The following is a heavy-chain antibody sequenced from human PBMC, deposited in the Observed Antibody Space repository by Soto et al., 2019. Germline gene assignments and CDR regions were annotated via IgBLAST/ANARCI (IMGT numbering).Heavy chain of an antibody. CDR1: GFTFSSYS. J-gene: IGHJ6*03. CDR2: ISSSSSTI. D-gene: IGHD3-10*01. V-gene: IGHV3-48*01. Sequence: GGSLRLSCAASGFTFSSYSMNWVRQAPGKGQEWVSYISSSSSTIYYADSVRGRFTISRDNAKNSLYLQMNSLRAEDTAVYYCARDYYGSGSYYTNTYYYYYMDVWGKGTTVTVSS. CDR3: ARDYYGSGSYYTNTYYYYYMDV.